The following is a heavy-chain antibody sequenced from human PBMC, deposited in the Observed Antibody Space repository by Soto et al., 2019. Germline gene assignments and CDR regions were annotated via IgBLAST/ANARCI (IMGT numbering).Heavy chain of an antibody. CDR3: ARDRSIAAADRYWFDP. J-gene: IGHJ5*02. CDR1: GFTFSSYS. CDR2: ISSSSSTI. Sequence: EVQLVESGGGLVQPGGSLRLSCAASGFTFSSYSMNWVRQAPGKGLEWVSYISSSSSTIYYADSVKGRFTISRDNAKNSLYLQMNSLRDEDTAVYYCARDRSIAAADRYWFDPWGQGTLVTVSS. V-gene: IGHV3-48*02. D-gene: IGHD6-13*01.